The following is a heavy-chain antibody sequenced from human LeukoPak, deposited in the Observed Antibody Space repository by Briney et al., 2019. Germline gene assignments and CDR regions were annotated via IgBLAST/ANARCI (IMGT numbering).Heavy chain of an antibody. D-gene: IGHD2-15*01. CDR2: IYYSGST. CDR3: ARDPPPYCSGSSCYQDDWYFDL. V-gene: IGHV4-31*03. Sequence: PSETLSLTCTVSGGSISSGGYYWSWIRQHPGKGLEWIGYIYYSGSTYYNPSLKSRVTISVDTSKNQFSLKLSSVTAADTAVYYCARDPPPYCSGSSCYQDDWYFDLWGRGTLVTVSS. CDR1: GGSISSGGYY. J-gene: IGHJ2*01.